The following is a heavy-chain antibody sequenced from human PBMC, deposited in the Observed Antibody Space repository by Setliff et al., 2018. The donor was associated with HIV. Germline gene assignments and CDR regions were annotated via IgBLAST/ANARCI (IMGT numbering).Heavy chain of an antibody. CDR2: IGAGGSDT. CDR3: GVTPPDEYFYF. J-gene: IGHJ1*01. CDR1: GFTFNSYI. V-gene: IGHV3-21*01. D-gene: IGHD4-4*01. Sequence: KPGGSLRLSCAGSGFTFNSYIMTWVRQAPGRGLEWVSSIGAGGSDTYYADSVRGRFTISRDNAKNSLFLQLNSLRTEDTAVYFCGVTPPDEYFYFWGQGTLVTVSS.